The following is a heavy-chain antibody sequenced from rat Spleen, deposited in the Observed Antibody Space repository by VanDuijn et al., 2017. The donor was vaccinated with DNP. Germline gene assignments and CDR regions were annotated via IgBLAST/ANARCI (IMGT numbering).Heavy chain of an antibody. CDR3: AIYFYSGDNWFGY. D-gene: IGHD1-1*01. CDR1: GFTFTDYY. V-gene: IGHV5-22*01. CDR2: ISSDGLNI. J-gene: IGHJ3*01. Sequence: EVQLVESGGGLVQPGRSLKLSCAASGFTFTDYYMAWVRQAPTKGLEWVAYISSDGLNIYYGDSVKGRFTISRDIAKDTLYLRMNSLRSEDTATYYCAIYFYSGDNWFGYWGQGTLVTVSS.